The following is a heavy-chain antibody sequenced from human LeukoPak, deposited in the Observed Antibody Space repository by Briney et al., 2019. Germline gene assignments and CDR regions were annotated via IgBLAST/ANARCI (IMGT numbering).Heavy chain of an antibody. CDR2: INPNSGGT. CDR1: GYTFTGYY. D-gene: IGHD2-15*01. Sequence: ASVSVSCKASGYTFTGYYMHWVRQAPGQGLEWMGWINPNSGGTNYAQKFQGRVTMNRDKSISTAYMELSRLRSDDTAVYYCARVLNGYCSGGSCGDNAFDIWGQGTMVTVSS. CDR3: ARVLNGYCSGGSCGDNAFDI. V-gene: IGHV1-2*02. J-gene: IGHJ3*02.